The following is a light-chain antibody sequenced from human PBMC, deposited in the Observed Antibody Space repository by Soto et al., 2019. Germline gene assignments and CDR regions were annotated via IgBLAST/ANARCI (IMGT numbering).Light chain of an antibody. Sequence: EIVLTQSPATLSLSPGERATLSCRASQSVGRYLAWYQQKPGQAPRLLIYDASNRATGIPARFSGSGSGTDFTLTISSLEPEDCAVYYCQQRSNWPPITFGQGTRLEIQ. CDR2: DAS. CDR1: QSVGRY. CDR3: QQRSNWPPIT. J-gene: IGKJ5*01. V-gene: IGKV3-11*01.